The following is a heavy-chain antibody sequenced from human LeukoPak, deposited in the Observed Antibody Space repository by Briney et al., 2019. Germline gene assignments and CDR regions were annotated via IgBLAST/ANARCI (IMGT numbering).Heavy chain of an antibody. Sequence: ASVKVSCKASGGTFSSYAISWVRQAPGQGLEWMGWISAYNGNTNYAQKLLGRVTVTSDTSTSTAYMELSSLRSDDTAVYFCARDYSGSGSYSDYWGQGTLVTVSS. CDR1: GGTFSSYA. V-gene: IGHV1-18*01. CDR3: ARDYSGSGSYSDY. CDR2: ISAYNGNT. D-gene: IGHD3-10*01. J-gene: IGHJ4*02.